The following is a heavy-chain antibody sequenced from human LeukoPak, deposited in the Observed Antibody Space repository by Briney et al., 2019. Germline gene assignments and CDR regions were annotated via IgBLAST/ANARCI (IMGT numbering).Heavy chain of an antibody. J-gene: IGHJ6*02. CDR2: IYYSGST. V-gene: IGHV4-59*08. CDR3: ARSIAVAGIYYGMDV. Sequence: SETLSLTCTVSGGSISSYYWSWIRQPPGKGLEWIGYIYYSGSTNYNPSLKSRVTVSVDTSKNQFSLKLSSVTAADTAVYYCARSIAVAGIYYGMDVWGQGTTVTVSS. CDR1: GGSISSYY. D-gene: IGHD6-19*01.